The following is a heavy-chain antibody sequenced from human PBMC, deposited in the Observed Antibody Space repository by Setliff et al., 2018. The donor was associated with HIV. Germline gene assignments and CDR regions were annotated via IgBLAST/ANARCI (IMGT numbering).Heavy chain of an antibody. D-gene: IGHD3-9*01. J-gene: IGHJ3*02. CDR1: GGTFSTYS. CDR2: IIPIFGKT. CDR3: AENRSPSIFSAPTNAFDI. V-gene: IGHV1-69*06. Sequence: ASVKVSCKGFGGTFSTYSLSWVRQAPGQGLEWMGGIIPIFGKTNYAQKFQGRVTITADKSTTTAFMDLSGLRSEDTAVYYCAENRSPSIFSAPTNAFDIWSQGTMVTVSS.